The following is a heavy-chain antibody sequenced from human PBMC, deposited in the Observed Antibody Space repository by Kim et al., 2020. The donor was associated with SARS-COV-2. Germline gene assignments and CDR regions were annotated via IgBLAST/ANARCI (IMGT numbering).Heavy chain of an antibody. CDR3: ARHEAAAAGDFDY. D-gene: IGHD6-13*01. V-gene: IGHV4-39*01. Sequence: YNPSIKSRVTISVDTSKNQFSLKLGSVTAADTAVYYGARHEAAAAGDFDYWGQGTLVTVSS. J-gene: IGHJ4*02.